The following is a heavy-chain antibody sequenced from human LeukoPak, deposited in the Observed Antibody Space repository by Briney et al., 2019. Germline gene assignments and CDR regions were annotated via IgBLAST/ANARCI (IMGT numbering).Heavy chain of an antibody. CDR3: ARFGVDYDMDV. V-gene: IGHV4-59*11. D-gene: IGHD3-16*01. CDR1: GGSISGHY. J-gene: IGHJ6*02. CDR2: THYSGKA. Sequence: SETLSLTCTVSGGSISGHYWTWIRQPPGKGLEWIGQTHYSGKADYNPSLKTRIDISVDMSKNQMSLKVNSVTAADTAVYYCARFGVDYDMDVWGQGTAVTVS.